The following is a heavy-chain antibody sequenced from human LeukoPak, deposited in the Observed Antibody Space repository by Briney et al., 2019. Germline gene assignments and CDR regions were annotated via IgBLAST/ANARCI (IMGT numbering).Heavy chain of an antibody. Sequence: KPGGSLRLSCAASGFTFSSHWMTWVRQAPGKGLEWVGRIKSKTDGGTVDFAAPVKGRFTISRDDSKNTLYLQMNSLKTEDTAVYYCTTKTGMAVAGTDYWGQGTLVTVSS. D-gene: IGHD6-19*01. J-gene: IGHJ4*02. CDR1: GFTFSSHW. V-gene: IGHV3-15*01. CDR2: IKSKTDGGTV. CDR3: TTKTGMAVAGTDY.